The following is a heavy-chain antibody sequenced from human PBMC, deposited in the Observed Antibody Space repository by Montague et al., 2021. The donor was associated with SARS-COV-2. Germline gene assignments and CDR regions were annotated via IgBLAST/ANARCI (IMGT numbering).Heavy chain of an antibody. CDR2: IYYSGST. CDR1: GGSISSSSYY. Sequence: SETLSLTCTVSGGSISSSSYYWGWIRQPPGKGLEWIGGIYYSGSTYYNPSLKSRVTISVDTSKNQFSLKLSSVTAADTAVYYCARHGKTCIARIVVAIGYFDYWGQGTLVTVSS. CDR3: ARHGKTCIARIVVAIGYFDY. D-gene: IGHD3-22*01. J-gene: IGHJ4*02. V-gene: IGHV4-39*01.